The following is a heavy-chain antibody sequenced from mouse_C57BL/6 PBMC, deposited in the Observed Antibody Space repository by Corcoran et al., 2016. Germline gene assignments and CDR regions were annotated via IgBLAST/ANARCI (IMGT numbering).Heavy chain of an antibody. CDR2: INTYSGVP. CDR3: ARSLRNLLDAMDY. Sequence: QIQLVQSGPELKKPGETVKISCKASGYTFTTYGMSWVKQAPGKGLKWMGWINTYSGVPTYADDFKGRFAFSLETSASTAYLQINHLKNEDTATYFCARSLRNLLDAMDYWGQGTSVTVSS. CDR1: GYTFTTYG. V-gene: IGHV9-3*01. D-gene: IGHD1-1*01. J-gene: IGHJ4*01.